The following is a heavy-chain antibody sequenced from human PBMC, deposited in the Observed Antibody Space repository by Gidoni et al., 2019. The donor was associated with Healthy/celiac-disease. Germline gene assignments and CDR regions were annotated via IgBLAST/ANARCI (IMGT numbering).Heavy chain of an antibody. V-gene: IGHV1-69*01. CDR1: GGTFSSYA. J-gene: IGHJ4*02. D-gene: IGHD3-10*01. CDR2: IIPIFGTA. CDR3: ARAGVLLWFGETRNYYFDY. Sequence: QAQPVQSAAEVKKPGSSVTASCKASGGTFSSYAISWVRPAPGQGLEWMGGIIPIFGTANYAQKFQGRVTITADESTSTAYMELSSLRSEDTAVYYCARAGVLLWFGETRNYYFDYWGQGTLVTVSS.